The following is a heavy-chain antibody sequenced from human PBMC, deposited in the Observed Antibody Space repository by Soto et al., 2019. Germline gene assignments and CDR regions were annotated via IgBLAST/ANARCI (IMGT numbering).Heavy chain of an antibody. J-gene: IGHJ4*02. CDR2: IRGDLVTT. D-gene: IGHD1-26*01. V-gene: IGHV3-23*01. CDR3: VKEGKMGVEGFDF. CDR1: GVTFIDHA. Sequence: GSQRLSYTTSGVTFIDHAVRWVRQAPGEGLEWVSGIRGDLVTTPYADSVKGRFTISRDNSKNTLYLQMNSLRAEDTAIYYCVKEGKMGVEGFDFWGQGTLVTVFS.